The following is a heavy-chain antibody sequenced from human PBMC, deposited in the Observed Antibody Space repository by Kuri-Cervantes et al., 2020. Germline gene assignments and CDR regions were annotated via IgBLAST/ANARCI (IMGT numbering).Heavy chain of an antibody. D-gene: IGHD6-6*01. CDR3: ARDQGSSTLWYYYGMDV. Sequence: ESLKISCAVYGGSFSGYYWSWIRQPPGKGLEWIGEINHSESNHYNPSLKSRVTISLDTSKNQFSLKLSSVTAADTAVYYCARDQGSSTLWYYYGMDVWGQGTTVTVSS. V-gene: IGHV4-34*01. J-gene: IGHJ6*02. CDR2: INHSESN. CDR1: GGSFSGYY.